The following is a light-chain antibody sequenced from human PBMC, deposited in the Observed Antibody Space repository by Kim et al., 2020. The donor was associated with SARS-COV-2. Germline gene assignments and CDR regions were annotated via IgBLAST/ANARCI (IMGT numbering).Light chain of an antibody. CDR2: GKN. V-gene: IGLV3-19*01. Sequence: ALGQTVRLTCQGDSLRSYHASWYQQKPGQAPLLVAYGKNSRPTRIPDRFSASTSGNTGSLTITGAQAEDEADYYCSSRDSGGGHWVFGGGTQLTVL. J-gene: IGLJ3*02. CDR3: SSRDSGGGHWV. CDR1: SLRSYH.